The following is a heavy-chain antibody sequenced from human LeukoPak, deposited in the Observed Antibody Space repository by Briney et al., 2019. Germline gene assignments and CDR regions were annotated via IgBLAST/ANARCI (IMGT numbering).Heavy chain of an antibody. J-gene: IGHJ4*02. V-gene: IGHV3-23*01. CDR2: ISGGGGRT. Sequence: GGSLRLSCVAPGFMFNKYGMSWVRQAPGKGLEWVSVISGGGGRTYYGDSVKGRFTISRDNSKSTVYLQMNSLRAEDTAVYYCAKDVRDIVVLIDTYMYWGQGTLVTVSS. CDR1: GFMFNKYG. D-gene: IGHD2-21*01. CDR3: AKDVRDIVVLIDTYMY.